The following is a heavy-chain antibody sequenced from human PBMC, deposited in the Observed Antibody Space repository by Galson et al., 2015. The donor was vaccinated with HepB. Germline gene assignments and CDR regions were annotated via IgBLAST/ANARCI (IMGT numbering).Heavy chain of an antibody. V-gene: IGHV3-30-3*01. CDR1: GFTFSSYA. D-gene: IGHD3-16*01. CDR3: ARGIYTDPEIDY. Sequence: SLRLSCAASGFTFSSYAMHWVRQAPGKGLEWVAVISYDGSNKYYADSVKGRFTISRDNSKNTLYLQMNSLRAEDTAVYYCARGIYTDPEIDYWGQGTLVTVSS. J-gene: IGHJ4*02. CDR2: ISYDGSNK.